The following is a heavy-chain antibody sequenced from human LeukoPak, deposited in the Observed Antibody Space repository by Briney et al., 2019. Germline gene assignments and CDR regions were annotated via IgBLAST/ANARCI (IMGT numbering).Heavy chain of an antibody. CDR1: GFSFSNNW. Sequence: PGGSLRLSCAASGFSFSNNWMTWVRQASGRGLEWVANIKEDGSEKHYVEFVKGRFTISRDNAKNSMYLQMNSLRADDTAVYYCARLLSGSYWSLGHYFDYWSQGALVTVSS. J-gene: IGHJ4*02. CDR3: ARLLSGSYWSLGHYFDY. CDR2: IKEDGSEK. V-gene: IGHV3-7*01. D-gene: IGHD1-26*01.